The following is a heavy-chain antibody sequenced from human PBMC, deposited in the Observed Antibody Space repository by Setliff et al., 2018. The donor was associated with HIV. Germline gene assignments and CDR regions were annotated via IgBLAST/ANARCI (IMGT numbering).Heavy chain of an antibody. Sequence: TLSLTCTVSGGSISSGTYYWSWIRQPAGKGLEWIGRVYASGSTNYNPSLKSRVTILVDTSKNQLSLKLSSVTAADTAVYYCARGKDDNFWSYFNFPFDSWGQGTLVTVSS. CDR2: VYASGST. CDR3: ARGKDDNFWSYFNFPFDS. V-gene: IGHV4-61*02. J-gene: IGHJ4*02. D-gene: IGHD3-3*01. CDR1: GGSISSGTYY.